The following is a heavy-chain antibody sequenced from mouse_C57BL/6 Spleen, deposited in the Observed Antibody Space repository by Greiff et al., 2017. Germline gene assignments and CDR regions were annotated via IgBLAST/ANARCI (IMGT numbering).Heavy chain of an antibody. D-gene: IGHD1-1*01. V-gene: IGHV1-22*01. J-gene: IGHJ4*01. CDR2: INPNNGGT. CDR1: GYTFTDYN. CDR3: AKDRTTVVAEAMDY. Sequence: EVQLQESGPELVTPGASVTMSCKASGYTFTDYNMHWVKQSHGKSLEWIGYINPNNGGTSYNQKFKGKATLTVNKSSSTAYMELRSLTSEDSAVYYCAKDRTTVVAEAMDYWGQGTSVTVSS.